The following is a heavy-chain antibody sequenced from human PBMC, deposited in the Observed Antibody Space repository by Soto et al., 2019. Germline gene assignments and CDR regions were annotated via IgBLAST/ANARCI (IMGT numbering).Heavy chain of an antibody. Sequence: QVQLQQWGAGLLKPSETLSLTCAVYGGSFSGYYWSWIRQPPGKGLEWIGEINHSGSTNYNPSLKRRVTISVDTSKNQFSLKLSSVTAADTAVYYCARGDRPGYFQHWGQGTLVTVSS. J-gene: IGHJ1*01. CDR2: INHSGST. CDR1: GGSFSGYY. V-gene: IGHV4-34*01. CDR3: ARGDRPGYFQH.